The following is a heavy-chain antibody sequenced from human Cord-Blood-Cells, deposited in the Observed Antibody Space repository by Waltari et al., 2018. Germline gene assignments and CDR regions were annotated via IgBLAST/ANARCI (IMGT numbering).Heavy chain of an antibody. CDR2: FDTEDGET. CDR1: GYTLTELS. CDR3: ATDRYRRLAARPDWYFDL. J-gene: IGHJ2*01. D-gene: IGHD6-6*01. V-gene: IGHV1-24*01. Sequence: QVQLVQSGAEVKKPGASVKVSCKVSGYTLTELSMHWVRQAPGKGLEWMGGFDTEDGETVYAQKFQGRVTMTEDTSTDTAYMELSSLRSEDTAVYYCATDRYRRLAARPDWYFDLWGRGTLVTVSS.